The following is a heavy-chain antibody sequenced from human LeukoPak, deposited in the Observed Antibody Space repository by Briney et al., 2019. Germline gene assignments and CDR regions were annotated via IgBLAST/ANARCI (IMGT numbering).Heavy chain of an antibody. CDR3: AREGSYPAYYYYGMDV. J-gene: IGHJ6*02. Sequence: PGGSLRLSCAASGFTFSSYAMSWVRQAPGKGLEWGANIKQDGSEKYYVDSVKGRFTISRDNAKNSLYLQMNSLRAEDTAVYYCAREGSYPAYYYYGMDVWGQGTTVTVSS. CDR2: IKQDGSEK. V-gene: IGHV3-7*03. CDR1: GFTFSSYA.